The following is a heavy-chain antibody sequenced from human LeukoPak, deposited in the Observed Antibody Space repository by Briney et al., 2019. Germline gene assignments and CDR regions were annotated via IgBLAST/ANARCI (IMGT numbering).Heavy chain of an antibody. CDR3: ARDRGSSGWYEFDY. CDR1: GFTSSNSW. J-gene: IGHJ4*02. V-gene: IGHV3-7*01. D-gene: IGHD6-19*01. CDR2: IKEGGSEN. Sequence: GGSLRLSCAASGFTSSNSWMSWVRQAPGKGLEWVANIKEGGSENYYVDSVKGQFTISRDKAKNSLYLQMNSLRAEDTAVYYCARDRGSSGWYEFDYWGQGTLVTVSS.